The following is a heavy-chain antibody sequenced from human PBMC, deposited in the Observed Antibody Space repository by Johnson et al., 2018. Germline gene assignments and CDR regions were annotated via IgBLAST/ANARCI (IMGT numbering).Heavy chain of an antibody. Sequence: VQLVESGGGLVQHGGSLKLSCAASGFTFNDFAMPWVRQASGKGLDWVGSINGHATAYAATVHGRFIIFRDDSLNTTYLQMNSLKTEDTAGYYCNKKKTGNYYYYMDVWGKGTTVTVSS. D-gene: IGHD1-14*01. V-gene: IGHV3-73*01. CDR3: NKKKTGNYYYYMDV. CDR2: INGHAT. CDR1: GFTFNDFA. J-gene: IGHJ6*03.